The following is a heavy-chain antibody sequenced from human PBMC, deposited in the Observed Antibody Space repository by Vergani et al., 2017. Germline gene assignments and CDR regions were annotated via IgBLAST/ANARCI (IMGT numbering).Heavy chain of an antibody. CDR1: GFTFSSYS. Sequence: EVQLVESGGGLVKPGGSLRLSCAASGFTFSSYSMNWVRQAPGKGLEWVSSISSSSSYIYYADSVKVRFTISRDNAKNSLYLQMNSLRAEDTAVYYCARGRKPAAHYYYYYMDVWGKGTTVTGSS. CDR3: ARGRKPAAHYYYYYMDV. J-gene: IGHJ6*03. V-gene: IGHV3-21*01. D-gene: IGHD2-2*01. CDR2: ISSSSSYI.